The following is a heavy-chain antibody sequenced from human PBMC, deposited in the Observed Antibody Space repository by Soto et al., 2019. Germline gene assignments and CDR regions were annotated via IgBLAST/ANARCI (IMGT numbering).Heavy chain of an antibody. D-gene: IGHD3-22*01. CDR2: IVPTFVSA. V-gene: IGHV1-69*01. Sequence: QVQLVQSGAEVKRPGSSVKVSCKASGGTFSSYAISWVRQAPGHGLEWMGGIVPTFVSADYAHTFQGRVTITADESTNTVKMALCSLTSDDAALYYCARDTGPFFDGSGYYQRGLISWGQGTLVTVSS. CDR1: GGTFSSYA. CDR3: ARDTGPFFDGSGYYQRGLIS. J-gene: IGHJ4*02.